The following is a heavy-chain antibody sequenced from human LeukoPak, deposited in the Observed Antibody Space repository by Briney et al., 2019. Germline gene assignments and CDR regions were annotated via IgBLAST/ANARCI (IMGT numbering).Heavy chain of an antibody. D-gene: IGHD3-22*01. Sequence: SETLSLTCAVYGGSFSGYYWSWIRQPPGKGLEWVGEINHSGSTNHNPSLKSRVTISIDTSKNQFSLKLSSVTAADTAVYYCARQLMIDYYYYYYYMDVWGRGTTVTISS. CDR1: GGSFSGYY. CDR2: INHSGST. V-gene: IGHV4-34*01. J-gene: IGHJ6*03. CDR3: ARQLMIDYYYYYYYMDV.